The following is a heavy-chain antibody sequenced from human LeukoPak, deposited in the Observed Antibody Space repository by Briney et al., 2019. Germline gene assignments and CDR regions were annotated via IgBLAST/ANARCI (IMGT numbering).Heavy chain of an antibody. CDR3: ATSTDYGYFYYFDY. CDR1: GGTFSSYA. Sequence: ASVEVSCKASGGTFSSYAISWVRQAPGQGLEWMGRIIPILGIANYAQKFQGRVTITADKSTSTAYMELSSLRSEDTAVYYCATSTDYGYFYYFDYWGQGTLVTVSS. D-gene: IGHD4-17*01. J-gene: IGHJ4*02. V-gene: IGHV1-69*04. CDR2: IIPILGIA.